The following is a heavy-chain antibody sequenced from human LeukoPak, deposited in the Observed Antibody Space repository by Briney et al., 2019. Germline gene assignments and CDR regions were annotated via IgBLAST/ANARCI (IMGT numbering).Heavy chain of an antibody. CDR1: GGSISSYY. V-gene: IGHV4-59*08. D-gene: IGHD3-16*01. J-gene: IGHJ4*02. CDR2: IYYSGST. Sequence: PSETLSLTCTVSGGSISSYYWSWIRQPPGKGLEWIGYIYYSGSTNYNPSLKSRVTISVDTSKNQFSLKLSSVTAADTAVYYCVGLIGSLMGGFDYWGQGTLVTVSS. CDR3: VGLIGSLMGGFDY.